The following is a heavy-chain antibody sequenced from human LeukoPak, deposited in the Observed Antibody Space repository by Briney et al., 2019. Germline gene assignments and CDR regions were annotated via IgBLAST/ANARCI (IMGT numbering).Heavy chain of an antibody. D-gene: IGHD1-1*01. CDR2: ISSSSSTI. Sequence: GGSLRLSCAASGFTFSSYSMNWVRQAPGKGLEWVSYISSSSSTIYYADSVKGRFTISRDNAKNSLFLQMNSLRPEDTAVYYCARAYWSRFDYWGQGTLVTVSS. CDR1: GFTFSSYS. J-gene: IGHJ4*02. V-gene: IGHV3-48*01. CDR3: ARAYWSRFDY.